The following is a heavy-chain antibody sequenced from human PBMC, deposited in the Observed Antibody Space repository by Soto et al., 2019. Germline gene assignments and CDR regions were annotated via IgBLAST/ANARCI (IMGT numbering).Heavy chain of an antibody. CDR2: IWYDGSNK. CDR3: ARENYYDSSGYYFLFDY. V-gene: IGHV3-33*01. CDR1: GFTFSSYG. D-gene: IGHD3-22*01. Sequence: PGGSLRLSCAASGFTFSSYGMHWVRQAQGKGLEWVAVIWYDGSNKYYADSVKGRFTISRDNSKNTLYLQMNSLRAEDTAVYYCARENYYDSSGYYFLFDYWGQGTLVTVSS. J-gene: IGHJ4*02.